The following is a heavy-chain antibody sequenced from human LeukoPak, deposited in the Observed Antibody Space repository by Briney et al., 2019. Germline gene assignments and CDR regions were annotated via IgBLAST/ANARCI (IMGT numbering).Heavy chain of an antibody. CDR3: ARSGSYFNWFDP. D-gene: IGHD1-26*01. CDR2: IFYTGRT. J-gene: IGHJ5*02. V-gene: IGHV4-39*01. Sequence: SETLSLTCTVSGGSISSSSYYWGWIRQLPGKGLELIGTIFYTGRTYYNPPLKSRVTMSVDTSKNQFSLKLSSVTAADTAVYYCARSGSYFNWFDPWGQGTLVTVSS. CDR1: GGSISSSSYY.